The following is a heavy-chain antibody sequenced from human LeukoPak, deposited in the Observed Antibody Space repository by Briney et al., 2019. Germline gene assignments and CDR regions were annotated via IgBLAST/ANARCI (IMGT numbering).Heavy chain of an antibody. CDR1: GGSISSYY. V-gene: IGHV4-59*08. Sequence: SETLSLTCTVSGGSISSYYWSWIRQPPGKGLEWIGYIYYSGSTNYNPSLKSRVTISVDTSKNQFSLKLSSVTAADTAVYYCARHRDFWSGRDAFDIWGQGTMVTVSS. CDR2: IYYSGST. CDR3: ARHRDFWSGRDAFDI. J-gene: IGHJ3*02. D-gene: IGHD3-3*01.